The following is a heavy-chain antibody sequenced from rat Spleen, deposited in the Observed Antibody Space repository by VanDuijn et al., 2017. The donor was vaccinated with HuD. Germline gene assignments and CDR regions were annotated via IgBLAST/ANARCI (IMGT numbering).Heavy chain of an antibody. CDR1: GFTFSHYD. Sequence: EVQLVESGGGLVQPGRSMKLSCAASGFTFSHYDMAWVRQAPKKGLEWVAFISYDGSSTYYRDSVKGRFTISRDNAKSTLYLQMDSLRSEDTATYYCARHYYYSGDHFDYWGQGVMVTVSS. D-gene: IGHD1-1*01. V-gene: IGHV5-7*01. CDR2: ISYDGSST. J-gene: IGHJ2*01. CDR3: ARHYYYSGDHFDY.